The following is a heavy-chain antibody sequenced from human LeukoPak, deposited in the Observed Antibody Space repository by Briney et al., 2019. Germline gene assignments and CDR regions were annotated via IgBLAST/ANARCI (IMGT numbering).Heavy chain of an antibody. J-gene: IGHJ5*02. Sequence: SETLSLTCTVSGGSISSYYWSWIRQPPGKGLEWIGNIYYSGSANYNPSLESRVIISVDTSKNQFSLKLSPVTAADTAVYYCARDPRATGWFDPWGQGTLVTVSS. CDR2: IYYSGSA. D-gene: IGHD5-12*01. CDR1: GGSISSYY. CDR3: ARDPRATGWFDP. V-gene: IGHV4-59*01.